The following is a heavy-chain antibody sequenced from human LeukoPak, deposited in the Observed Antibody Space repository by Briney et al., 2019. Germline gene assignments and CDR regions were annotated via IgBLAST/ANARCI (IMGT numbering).Heavy chain of an antibody. CDR1: GDSVSSNSAA. D-gene: IGHD3-10*01. CDR2: TYYRSKWYN. Sequence: SQTLSLTCAIFGDSVSSNSAAWNWIRQSPSRGLEWLGRTYYRSKWYNDYAVSVKSRITINPDTSKNQFSLQLNPVTPEDTAVYYCARDSLWFGELWDYYYYYGMDVWGKGTTVTVSS. V-gene: IGHV6-1*01. J-gene: IGHJ6*04. CDR3: ARDSLWFGELWDYYYYYGMDV.